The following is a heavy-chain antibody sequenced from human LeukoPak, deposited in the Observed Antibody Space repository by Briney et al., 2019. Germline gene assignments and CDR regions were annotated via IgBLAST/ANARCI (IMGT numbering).Heavy chain of an antibody. CDR1: GFTFSSYE. D-gene: IGHD2-15*01. CDR2: ISSSGSTI. CDR3: ARLYCSGGTCYKGAGDY. J-gene: IGHJ4*02. Sequence: GGSLRLSCAASGFTFSSYEMNWVRQAPGKGLEWVSYISSSGSTIYYADSVKGRFTISRDNAKNSLYLQMNSLRAEDTALYYCARLYCSGGTCYKGAGDYWGQGTLVTVSS. V-gene: IGHV3-48*03.